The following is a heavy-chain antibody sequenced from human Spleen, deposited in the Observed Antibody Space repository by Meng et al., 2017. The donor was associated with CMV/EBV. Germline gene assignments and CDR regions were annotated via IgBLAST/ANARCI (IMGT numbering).Heavy chain of an antibody. CDR2: TIPIFGPT. Sequence: SVKVSCKASGGIFRSDAISWVRQAPGQGLEWMGGTIPIFGPTNYAQKFQGRVTITTDESTNTAYMELSSLRSEDTAVYYCARSYSSGWIPNAFDIWGQGTMVTVSS. D-gene: IGHD6-19*01. J-gene: IGHJ3*02. CDR3: ARSYSSGWIPNAFDI. CDR1: GGIFRSDA. V-gene: IGHV1-69*05.